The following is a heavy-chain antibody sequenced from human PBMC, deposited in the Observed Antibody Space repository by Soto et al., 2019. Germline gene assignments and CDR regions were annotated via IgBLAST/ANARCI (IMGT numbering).Heavy chain of an antibody. CDR3: ARYSSGLDY. CDR1: GFTFSSYG. V-gene: IGHV3-33*01. CDR2: IWYDGSNK. J-gene: IGHJ4*02. D-gene: IGHD6-19*01. Sequence: GGSLRLSCAASGFTFSSYGMHWVRQAPGKGLEWVAVIWYDGSNKYYADSVKGRFTISRDNSNNTVYLQMSSLRAEDTAVYYCARYSSGLDYWGQGTRVTVSS.